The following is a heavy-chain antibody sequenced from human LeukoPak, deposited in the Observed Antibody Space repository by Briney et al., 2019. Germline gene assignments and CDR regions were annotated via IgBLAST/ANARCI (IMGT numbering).Heavy chain of an antibody. CDR1: GSTFSSYA. J-gene: IGHJ6*02. CDR2: IKQDGSEK. V-gene: IGHV3-7*01. Sequence: GGSQRLSCAASGSTFSSYAMSWVRQAPGKGLEWVAHIKQDGSEKYYVDSVKGRSTISRDNAKNSLYLQMNSLRAEDTAVYYCARDREIKLLLYYYYYGMDVWGQGTTVTVSS. D-gene: IGHD2-15*01. CDR3: ARDREIKLLLYYYYYGMDV.